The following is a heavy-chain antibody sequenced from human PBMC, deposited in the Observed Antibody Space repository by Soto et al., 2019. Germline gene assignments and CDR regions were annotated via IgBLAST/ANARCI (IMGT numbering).Heavy chain of an antibody. J-gene: IGHJ6*02. D-gene: IGHD1-1*01. V-gene: IGHV4-4*07. Sequence: SETLSLTCTVSGGSISGYYWSWIRQPAGKGLEWIGRIYSSGSSGSTNYNPSLKSRVTMSVDTSKNQLSLKVASVTAADTAVYYCARVGHHSNDADHYYYGLDVWGQGTTVTVSS. CDR1: GGSISGYY. CDR2: IYSSGSSGST. CDR3: ARVGHHSNDADHYYYGLDV.